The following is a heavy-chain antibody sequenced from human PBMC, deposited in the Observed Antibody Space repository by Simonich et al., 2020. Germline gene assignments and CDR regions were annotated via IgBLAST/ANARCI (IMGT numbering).Heavy chain of an antibody. Sequence: EVQLLESGGGLVQPGGSLRLSCAASGFTFSSYAMSWVRQAPGKGWGWVSAISGSGGSTYYADSGKGRFTISRDNSKNTLYLQMNSLRAEDTAVYYCAKRSGVSITGTFDYWGQGTLVTVSS. CDR2: ISGSGGST. V-gene: IGHV3-23*01. J-gene: IGHJ4*02. D-gene: IGHD1-7*01. CDR3: AKRSGVSITGTFDY. CDR1: GFTFSSYA.